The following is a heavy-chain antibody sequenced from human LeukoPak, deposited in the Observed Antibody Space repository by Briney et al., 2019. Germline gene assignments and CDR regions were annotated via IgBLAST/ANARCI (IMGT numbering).Heavy chain of an antibody. J-gene: IGHJ5*02. V-gene: IGHV5-51*01. CDR3: ARFSRATSGYYWPYNWFDP. CDR2: IYPGDSDT. D-gene: IGHD3-3*01. Sequence: GESLKISRKGSGYSFTSYWIGWVRQMPGKGLEWMGIIYPGDSDTRFSPSFQGQVTISADKSISTAYLQWSSLKASDTAMYYCARFSRATSGYYWPYNWFDPWGQGTLVTVSS. CDR1: GYSFTSYW.